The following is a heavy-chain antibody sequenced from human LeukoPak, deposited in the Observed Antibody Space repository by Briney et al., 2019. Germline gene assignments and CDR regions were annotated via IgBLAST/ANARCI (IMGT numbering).Heavy chain of an antibody. CDR3: ARDSSGYPYPAFYY. J-gene: IGHJ4*02. Sequence: PGGSLRLSCAASGFTFSSYSMSWVRQAPGKGLEWVSSISSSSSYIYYADSVKGRFTISRDNAKNSLYLQMNSLRAEDTAVYYCARDSSGYPYPAFYYWGQGTLVTVSS. CDR2: ISSSSSYI. CDR1: GFTFSSYS. D-gene: IGHD3-22*01. V-gene: IGHV3-21*01.